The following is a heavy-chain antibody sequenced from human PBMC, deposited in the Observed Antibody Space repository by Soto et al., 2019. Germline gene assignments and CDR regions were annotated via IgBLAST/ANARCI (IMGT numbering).Heavy chain of an antibody. D-gene: IGHD6-13*01. CDR1: GYVFTNYG. CDR3: ARSSARGSHGPDDNGMGV. CDR2: ISAYNGNT. Sequence: ASVKVYGKASGYVFTNYGINWVRHDPGQGLEWMGWISAYNGNTNFAQTVQGRLTMTTDTSTATSYMELRSLTYDDTAVYFCARSSARGSHGPDDNGMGVWGQGTTGTGYS. V-gene: IGHV1-18*04. J-gene: IGHJ6*02.